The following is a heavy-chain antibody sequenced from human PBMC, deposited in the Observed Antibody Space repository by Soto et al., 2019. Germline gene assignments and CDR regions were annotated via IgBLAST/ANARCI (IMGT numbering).Heavy chain of an antibody. CDR1: GGSISSSSYY. J-gene: IGHJ6*02. Sequence: SETLSLPCTVSGGSISSSSYYWGWIRQPPGKGLEWIGSIYYSGSTYYNPSLKSRVTISVDTSKNQFSLKLSSVTAADTAVYYCARPEGGPYYYGMDVWGQGTTVTVSS. CDR3: ARPEGGPYYYGMDV. V-gene: IGHV4-39*01. D-gene: IGHD1-26*01. CDR2: IYYSGST.